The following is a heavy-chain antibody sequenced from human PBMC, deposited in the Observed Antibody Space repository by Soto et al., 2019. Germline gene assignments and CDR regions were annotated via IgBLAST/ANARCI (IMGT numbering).Heavy chain of an antibody. D-gene: IGHD3-9*01. CDR2: IYWDDDK. Sequence: QITLKESGPTLVKPTQTLTLTCTFSGFSLSTSGVGVGWIRQPPGKALEWLALIYWDDDKRYSPSLKSRLTITKATSKNQVVLTMTNMDPVDTATYYCAHIPPYDILTGPYYFDYWGQGTLVTVSS. CDR3: AHIPPYDILTGPYYFDY. J-gene: IGHJ4*02. CDR1: GFSLSTSGVG. V-gene: IGHV2-5*02.